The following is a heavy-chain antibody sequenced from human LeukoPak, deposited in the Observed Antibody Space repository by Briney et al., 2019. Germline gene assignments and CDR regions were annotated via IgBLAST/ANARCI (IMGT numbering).Heavy chain of an antibody. V-gene: IGHV4-59*01. J-gene: IGHJ5*02. D-gene: IGHD3-10*01. CDR3: AREVGMVRGLDP. Sequence: NPSETLSLTCTVSGGSISSYYWSWIRQPPGKGLEWIGYIYYSGSTNYNPSLKSRVTISVDTSKNQFSLKLSSVTAADTAVYYCAREVGMVRGLDPWGQGTLVTVSS. CDR2: IYYSGST. CDR1: GGSISSYY.